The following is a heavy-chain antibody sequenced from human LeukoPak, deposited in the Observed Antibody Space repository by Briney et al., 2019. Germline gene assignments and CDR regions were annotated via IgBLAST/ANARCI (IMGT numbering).Heavy chain of an antibody. CDR3: ARVTGYIVEDYFDY. J-gene: IGHJ4*02. D-gene: IGHD3-22*01. V-gene: IGHV4-39*07. CDR1: GGSIRRSNHY. Sequence: TSETLSLTCTVSGGSIRRSNHYWGWIRQPPGKGLEWIATIYFSGSTNYNPSLKSRVNISVDTSKNQFSLNVSSLTAADTAVYYCARVTGYIVEDYFDYWGQGTLVTVSS. CDR2: IYFSGST.